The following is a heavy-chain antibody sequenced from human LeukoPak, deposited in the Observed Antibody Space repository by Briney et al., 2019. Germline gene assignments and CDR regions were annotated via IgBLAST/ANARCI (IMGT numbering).Heavy chain of an antibody. Sequence: GGFLRLSCAAAGCTFSGSAMHWVRQASGKGLEWVGRIRSKANSYATAYAASVKGRFTISRDDSKNTAYLQMNSLKTEDTAVYYCTRVRQSGYYSWGQGTLVTVSS. D-gene: IGHD3-22*01. CDR3: TRVRQSGYYS. V-gene: IGHV3-73*01. CDR1: GCTFSGSA. CDR2: IRSKANSYAT. J-gene: IGHJ4*02.